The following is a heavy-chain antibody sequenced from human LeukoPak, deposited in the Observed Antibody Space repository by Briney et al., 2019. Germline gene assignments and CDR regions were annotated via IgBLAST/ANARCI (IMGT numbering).Heavy chain of an antibody. CDR1: GFTFSSSW. Sequence: PGGSLRLSCAASGFTFSSSWMHWVCQAPGKGLEWVASINQDGSEKYYADSVKGRFTISRDNAKNSLYLQMNSLRAEDTAVYYCARDMKPASEVLRYFDWLSGPMDVWGKGTTVTISS. J-gene: IGHJ6*03. V-gene: IGHV3-7*03. D-gene: IGHD3-9*01. CDR3: ARDMKPASEVLRYFDWLSGPMDV. CDR2: INQDGSEK.